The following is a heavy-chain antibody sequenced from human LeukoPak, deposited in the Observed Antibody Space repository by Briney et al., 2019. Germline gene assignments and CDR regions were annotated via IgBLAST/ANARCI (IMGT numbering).Heavy chain of an antibody. Sequence: PGGSLRLSCAASGFTLSNYWMHWVRQAPGKGLVWVSRIKADGSSTSYADSVKGRFTTTRDNAKNTLYLQMNSLRAEDTAVYYCARSDWFDPWGQEPWSPSPQ. V-gene: IGHV3-74*01. CDR2: IKADGSST. CDR3: ARSDWFDP. CDR1: GFTLSNYW. J-gene: IGHJ5*02.